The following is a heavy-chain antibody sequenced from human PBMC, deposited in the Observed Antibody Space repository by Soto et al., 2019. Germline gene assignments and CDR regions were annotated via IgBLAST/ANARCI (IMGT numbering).Heavy chain of an antibody. D-gene: IGHD2-2*01. CDR1: GGSISSYY. CDR3: ARDSAPASDYYGMDV. J-gene: IGHJ6*02. Sequence: SETLSLTCTVSGGSISSYYWSWIRQPPGKGLEWIGYIYYSGRTNYNPSLKSRVTISVDTSKNQFSLKPSSVTAADTAVYYCARDSAPASDYYGMDVWGQGTPVT. CDR2: IYYSGRT. V-gene: IGHV4-59*01.